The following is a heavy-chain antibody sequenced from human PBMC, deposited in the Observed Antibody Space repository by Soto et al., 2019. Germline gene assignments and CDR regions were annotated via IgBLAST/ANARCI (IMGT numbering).Heavy chain of an antibody. V-gene: IGHV3-49*04. Sequence: PGGFLRLSCTFSGFTSDDYDYALTWVRQAPGKGLQWLGLIRGSTYGGTTEYAASVKGRFTISRDDSKGITYLQMNSLKTEDTAVYYCSRDGDFYGLDVWGQGTTVTVSS. CDR2: IRGSTYGGTT. CDR1: GFTSDDYDYA. D-gene: IGHD3-3*01. J-gene: IGHJ6*02. CDR3: SRDGDFYGLDV.